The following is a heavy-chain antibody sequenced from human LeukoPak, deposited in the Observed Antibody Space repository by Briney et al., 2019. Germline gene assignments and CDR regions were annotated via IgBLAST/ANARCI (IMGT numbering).Heavy chain of an antibody. CDR2: IIPIFGTA. D-gene: IGHD3-3*01. V-gene: IGHV1-69*13. J-gene: IGHJ4*02. CDR1: VGTFSSYA. CDR3: ARDWGRFEFDY. Sequence: GASVKVSCKASVGTFSSYAISWVRQAPGQGLEWMGGIIPIFGTANYAQKFQGRVTITADESTSTAYMELSSLRSEDTAVYYCARDWGRFEFDYWGQGTLVTVSS.